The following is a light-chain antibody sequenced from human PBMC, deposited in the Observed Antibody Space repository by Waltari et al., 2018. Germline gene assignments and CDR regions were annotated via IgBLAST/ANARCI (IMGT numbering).Light chain of an antibody. CDR1: QTIYRH. J-gene: IGKJ2*01. CDR2: DAS. Sequence: DIQMTQSPASLSASVGDRLTITCRASQTIYRHLNWYQHKPGHAPDLLIFDASNLPGGVPSRFSGSGSGTDFTLTINSLQPEDIATYYCQQSYRTPYTFGLGTKLQI. V-gene: IGKV1-39*01. CDR3: QQSYRTPYT.